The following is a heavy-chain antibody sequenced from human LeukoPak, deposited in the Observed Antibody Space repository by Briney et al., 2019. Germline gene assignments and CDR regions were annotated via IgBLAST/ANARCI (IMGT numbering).Heavy chain of an antibody. CDR1: GFTFSSYS. D-gene: IGHD6-6*01. CDR3: AKDTSESMYYFDY. CDR2: VSTGSNYI. J-gene: IGHJ4*02. Sequence: GGSLRLSCTASGFTFSSYSLNWVRQAPGKGLEWVSSVSTGSNYIYYADSVKGRFTISRDNDKNTLYLQMNSLRAEDTAVYYCAKDTSESMYYFDYWGQGTLVTVSS. V-gene: IGHV3-21*01.